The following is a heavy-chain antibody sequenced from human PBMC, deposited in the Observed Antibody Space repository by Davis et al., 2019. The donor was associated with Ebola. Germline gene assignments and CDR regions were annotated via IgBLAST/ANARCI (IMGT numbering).Heavy chain of an antibody. CDR2: FEPETGER. CDR3: VTGSRREIEYLYQ. J-gene: IGHJ1*01. V-gene: IGHV1-24*01. CDR1: GYTLSELS. D-gene: IGHD1-26*01. Sequence: ASVKVSCKVSGYTLSELSIHWVRQAPGKGLEWMGGFEPETGERIYAQKFQGRVTMTEDTSTDTAYMELSSLRSEDTAVFYCVTGSRREIEYLYQWGQGTLVTVSS.